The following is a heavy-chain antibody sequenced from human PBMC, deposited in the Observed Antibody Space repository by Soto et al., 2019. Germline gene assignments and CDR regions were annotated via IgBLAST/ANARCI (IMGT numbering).Heavy chain of an antibody. Sequence: PGGSLRLSCAASGFTFSTYAMTWVRQAPGKGLEWVSSISYSGSSKYYADSVKGRFTISRDNSKDTLYLQMNSLRAEDTAVYYCASPWGISYGYHYYGMDVWGQGTTVTVSS. J-gene: IGHJ6*02. CDR3: ASPWGISYGYHYYGMDV. CDR2: ISYSGSSK. D-gene: IGHD5-18*01. V-gene: IGHV3-23*01. CDR1: GFTFSTYA.